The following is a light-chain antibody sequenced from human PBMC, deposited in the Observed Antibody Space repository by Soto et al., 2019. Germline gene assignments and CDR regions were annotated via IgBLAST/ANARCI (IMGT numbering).Light chain of an antibody. CDR1: QSVSSRY. Sequence: EIVLTQSPDTLSLSPGDRATLSCRASQSVSSRYIAWYQQKPGQGPRLLIHGASNRATGIPDRFSGSGSGTDFTPTISRLEPEDFAVYYCQQYGTSRAFGQGTKVDIK. V-gene: IGKV3-20*01. J-gene: IGKJ1*01. CDR2: GAS. CDR3: QQYGTSRA.